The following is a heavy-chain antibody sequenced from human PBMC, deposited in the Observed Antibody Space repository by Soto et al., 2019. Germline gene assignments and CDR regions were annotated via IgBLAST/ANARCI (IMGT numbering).Heavy chain of an antibody. Sequence: QLQLQESGPGLVKPSETLSLTCTVSGGSISGSSYYWGWIRQPPGKGLEWIGTTYYSGAAYYNPSLQSRVTISVDTSSTQFSMKLNSVTAADTAVYYCPDRLGQWLPRDWGQGTVVTVSS. CDR1: GGSISGSSYY. CDR2: TYYSGAA. V-gene: IGHV4-39*01. D-gene: IGHD6-19*01. CDR3: PDRLGQWLPRD. J-gene: IGHJ4*02.